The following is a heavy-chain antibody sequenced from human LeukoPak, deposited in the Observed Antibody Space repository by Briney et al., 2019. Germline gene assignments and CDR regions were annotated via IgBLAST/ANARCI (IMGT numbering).Heavy chain of an antibody. CDR1: GFTFSSYG. CDR2: IWYDGSNK. V-gene: IGHV3-33*01. D-gene: IGHD4-17*01. J-gene: IGHJ4*02. Sequence: PGGSLRLSCAASGFTFSSYGMHWVRQAPGKGLEWVAVIWYDGSNKYYADSVKGRFTISRDNSKNTLYLQMNSLRAEDTAVYYCARTTVTAPFDYWGQGTLVTVSS. CDR3: ARTTVTAPFDY.